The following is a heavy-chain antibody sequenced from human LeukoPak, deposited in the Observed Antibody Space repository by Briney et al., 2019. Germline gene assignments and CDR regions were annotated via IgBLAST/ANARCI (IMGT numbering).Heavy chain of an antibody. J-gene: IGHJ3*02. V-gene: IGHV1-8*01. D-gene: IGHD3-22*01. CDR1: GYTFTSYD. CDR3: ASGGITMIRNAFDI. CDR2: MNPNSGNT. Sequence: ASVKVSCKASGYTFTSYDINWVRQATGQGLEWMGWMNPNSGNTGYAQKFQGRVTMTRNTSISTAYMELSSLRSEDTAVYYCASGGITMIRNAFDIWGQGTMVTVSS.